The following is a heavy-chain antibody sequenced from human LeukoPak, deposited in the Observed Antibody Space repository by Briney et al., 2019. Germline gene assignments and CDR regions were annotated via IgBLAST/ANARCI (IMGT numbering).Heavy chain of an antibody. Sequence: PSETLSLTCAVYGGSFSGYYWSWIRQPPGKRLEWIGEINHSGSTNYNPSLKSRVTISVDTSKNQFSLKLSSVTAADTAVYYCARGGGYSSGWYSHYYYGMDVWGQGTTVTVSS. CDR1: GGSFSGYY. V-gene: IGHV4-34*01. CDR2: INHSGST. CDR3: ARGGGYSSGWYSHYYYGMDV. D-gene: IGHD6-19*01. J-gene: IGHJ6*02.